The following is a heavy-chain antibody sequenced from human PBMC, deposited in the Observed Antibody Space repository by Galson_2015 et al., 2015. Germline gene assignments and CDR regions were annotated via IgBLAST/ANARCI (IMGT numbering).Heavy chain of an antibody. D-gene: IGHD1-26*01. CDR2: INRDETDI. V-gene: IGHV3-74*03. J-gene: IGHJ4*02. Sequence: SLRLSCAASGFAFSAYWMHWVRQAPGKGLVWVSRINRDETDIMYADSVKGRFTISRDNAKNTLYLQMDSLRPEDTAVYYCARDRSDSGTYVGFLWGQGTLVTVSS. CDR3: ARDRSDSGTYVGFL. CDR1: GFAFSAYW.